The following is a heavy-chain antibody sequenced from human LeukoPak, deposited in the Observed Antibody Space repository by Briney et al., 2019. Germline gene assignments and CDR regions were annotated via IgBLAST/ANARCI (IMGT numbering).Heavy chain of an antibody. V-gene: IGHV4-31*03. CDR1: GGSVSSGGYY. CDR2: IYYSGST. D-gene: IGHD3-22*01. CDR3: ARAAYYYDSSGYCDY. Sequence: PSETLSLTCTVSGGSVSSGGYYWSWIRQHPGKGLEWIGYIYYSGSTYYNPSLKSRVTISVDTSKNQFSLKLSSVTAADTAVYYCARAAYYYDSSGYCDYWGQGTLVTVSS. J-gene: IGHJ4*02.